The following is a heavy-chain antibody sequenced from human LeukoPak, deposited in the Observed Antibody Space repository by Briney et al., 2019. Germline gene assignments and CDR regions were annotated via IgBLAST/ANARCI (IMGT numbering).Heavy chain of an antibody. V-gene: IGHV1-24*01. CDR1: GYTLTELS. Sequence: GASVKVSCKVSGYTLTELSMHWVRQAPGKGLEWMGGFDPEDGETIYAQKFQGRVTMTEDTSTDTAYMELSSLRSEDTAVYYCATGQLWLNSIPSEFDYWGQGTLVTVSS. D-gene: IGHD5-18*01. CDR2: FDPEDGET. J-gene: IGHJ4*02. CDR3: ATGQLWLNSIPSEFDY.